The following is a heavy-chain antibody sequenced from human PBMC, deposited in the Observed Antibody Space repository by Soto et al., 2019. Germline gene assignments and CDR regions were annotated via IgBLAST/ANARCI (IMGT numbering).Heavy chain of an antibody. J-gene: IGHJ6*03. Sequence: SETLSLTCTVSGGSISSYYWSWIRQPPGKGLEWIGYIYYSGSTNYNPSLKSRVTISVDTSKNQFSLKLSSVTAADTAVYYCARVIAPHHQGSAYMDVWGKGTTVTVSS. CDR2: IYYSGST. CDR3: ARVIAPHHQGSAYMDV. V-gene: IGHV4-59*01. CDR1: GGSISSYY. D-gene: IGHD6-13*01.